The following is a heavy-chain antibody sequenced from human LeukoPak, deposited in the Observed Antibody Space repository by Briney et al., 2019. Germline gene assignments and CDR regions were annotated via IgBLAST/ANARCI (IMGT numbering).Heavy chain of an antibody. V-gene: IGHV3-23*01. J-gene: IGHJ4*02. D-gene: IGHD4-17*01. CDR2: ISGGSGLT. Sequence: SGGSLRLSCAASGFTFSNYAMSWVRQAPGRGLEWVSAISGGSGLTYYADSVKGRFTISRDNFKNTLFLQMNSLRAEDTAVYYCARRGESTSYGDYKFDYWGQGTLVTVSS. CDR3: ARRGESTSYGDYKFDY. CDR1: GFTFSNYA.